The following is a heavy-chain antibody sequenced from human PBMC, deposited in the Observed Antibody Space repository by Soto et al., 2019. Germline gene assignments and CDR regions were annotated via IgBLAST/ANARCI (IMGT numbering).Heavy chain of an antibody. CDR2: IYYSGST. D-gene: IGHD5-12*01. CDR3: ARHPGGYLNDAFDI. Sequence: SETLSLTCTVSGGSISSYYWSWIRQPPGKGLEWIGYIYYSGSTNYNPSLKSRVTISVDTSKNQFSLKLSSVTAADTAVYYRARHPGGYLNDAFDIWGQGTMVTVSS. V-gene: IGHV4-59*08. J-gene: IGHJ3*02. CDR1: GGSISSYY.